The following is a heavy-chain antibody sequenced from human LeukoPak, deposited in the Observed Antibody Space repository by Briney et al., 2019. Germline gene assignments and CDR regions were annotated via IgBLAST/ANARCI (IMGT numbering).Heavy chain of an antibody. D-gene: IGHD1-1*01. CDR3: AKGATGNYWYFDL. J-gene: IGHJ2*01. CDR2: ISSSGSTI. Sequence: GGSLRLSCAASGFTFSDYYMSWIRQAPGKGLEWVSYISSSGSTIYYADSVKGRFTISRDNAKNSLYLQMNSLRAEDTAIYYCAKGATGNYWYFDLWGRGTLVTVSS. CDR1: GFTFSDYY. V-gene: IGHV3-11*01.